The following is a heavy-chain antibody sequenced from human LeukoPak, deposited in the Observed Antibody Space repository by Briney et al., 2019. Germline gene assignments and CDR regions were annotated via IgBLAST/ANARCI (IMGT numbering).Heavy chain of an antibody. CDR3: ARRTNDYGSGRSFDY. CDR1: GFTFSSYW. J-gene: IGHJ4*02. D-gene: IGHD3-10*01. Sequence: GGSLRLSCAASGFTFSSYWMHWVRQAPGKGLAWVSRINSDGSSTSYADSVKGRFTISRDNAKNTLYLQMNSLRAEDTAVYYCARRTNDYGSGRSFDYWGQGTLVTVSS. V-gene: IGHV3-74*01. CDR2: INSDGSST.